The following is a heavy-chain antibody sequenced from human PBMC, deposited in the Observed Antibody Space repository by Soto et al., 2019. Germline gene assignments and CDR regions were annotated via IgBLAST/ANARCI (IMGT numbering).Heavy chain of an antibody. Sequence: QVHLVQSGAEVKRPGSSVKVSCKASGGTFSSYTISWVRQAPGHGLEWMGRITPILGTVNYAQEFQGRVTITADKSTSTAYMELSSLTSEDTAVYYCARWGSGYWGQGTLVTVSS. CDR1: GGTFSSYT. CDR3: ARWGSGY. D-gene: IGHD2-15*01. J-gene: IGHJ4*02. CDR2: ITPILGTV. V-gene: IGHV1-69*08.